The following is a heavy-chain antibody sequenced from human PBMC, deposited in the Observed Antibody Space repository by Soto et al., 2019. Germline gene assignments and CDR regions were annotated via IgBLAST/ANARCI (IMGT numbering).Heavy chain of an antibody. CDR1: GGSISSSSYY. D-gene: IGHD5-18*01. J-gene: IGHJ5*02. CDR2: IYYSGST. CDR3: ARVVPVDTERRVNWFDP. Sequence: SETLSLTCTVSGGSISSSSYYWSWIRQPPGKGLEWIGYIYYSGSTNYNPSLKSRVTISVDTSKNQFSLKLSSVTAADTAVYYCARVVPVDTERRVNWFDPWGQGTLVTVSS. V-gene: IGHV4-61*01.